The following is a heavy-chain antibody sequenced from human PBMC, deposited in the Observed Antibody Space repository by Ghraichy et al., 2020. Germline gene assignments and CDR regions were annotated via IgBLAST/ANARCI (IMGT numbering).Heavy chain of an antibody. CDR2: IDSSSSTI. Sequence: GESLNISCAASGFTFSGASRNWVRQAPGKALEWLSYIDSSSSTIFYADSVNGRFTISRDNAKNSLYLQMNSLRGDDTAVYYCARDVVTTSRDWWGQGTLVTVSS. J-gene: IGHJ4*02. CDR3: ARDVVTTSRDW. D-gene: IGHD1-14*01. CDR1: GFTFSGAS. V-gene: IGHV3-48*01.